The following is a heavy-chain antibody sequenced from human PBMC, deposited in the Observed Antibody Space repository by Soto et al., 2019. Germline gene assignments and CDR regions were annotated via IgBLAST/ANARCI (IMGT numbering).Heavy chain of an antibody. J-gene: IGHJ4*02. D-gene: IGHD3-22*01. CDR1: GFDFEDYA. V-gene: IGHV3-43D*04. CDR2: TNSDGTDS. Sequence: VQLVESGGIGVQTGGSLRLSCAAAGFDFEDYAMHWVRQVPGKGLEWVSLTNSDGTDSYYMDSVKGRFTISRDNAKTTLYLQMDRLRPEDTALYFCAKSLYYYDSSPLDHWGQGTLVTVSS. CDR3: AKSLYYYDSSPLDH.